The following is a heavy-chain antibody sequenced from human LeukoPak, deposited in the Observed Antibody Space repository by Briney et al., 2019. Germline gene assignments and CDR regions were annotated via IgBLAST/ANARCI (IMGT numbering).Heavy chain of an antibody. CDR1: GYTFTSYG. CDR2: ISAYNGNT. CDR3: ARRTSYVWGSYRSYYFDY. Sequence: ASVKVSCKASGYTFTSYGISWVRQAPGQGLEWMGWISAYNGNTNYAQKLQGRDTMTTDTSTSTAYMELRSLRSDDTAVYYCARRTSYVWGSYRSYYFDYWGQGTLVTVSS. D-gene: IGHD3-16*02. V-gene: IGHV1-18*01. J-gene: IGHJ4*02.